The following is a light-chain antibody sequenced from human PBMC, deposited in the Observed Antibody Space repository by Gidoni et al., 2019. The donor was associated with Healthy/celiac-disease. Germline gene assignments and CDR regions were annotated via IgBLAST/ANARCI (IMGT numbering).Light chain of an antibody. CDR1: KLGDKY. J-gene: IGLJ2*01. V-gene: IGLV3-1*01. CDR3: QAWDGV. Sequence: SYGLTQPPSVSVSPGQTASITCSGDKLGDKYACWYQQKPGQSPVLVIYQDSKRPSGIPERFSGSTSGHTATLTISGTQAMDEADYYCQAWDGVFGGGTKLTVL. CDR2: QDS.